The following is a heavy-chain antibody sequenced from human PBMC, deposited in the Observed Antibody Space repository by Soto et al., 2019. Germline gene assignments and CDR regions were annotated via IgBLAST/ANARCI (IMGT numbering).Heavy chain of an antibody. CDR2: IYYNASP. D-gene: IGHD6-13*01. J-gene: IGHJ5*01. V-gene: IGHV4-30-4*08. Sequence: QVQLQESGPGLLKPSQTLSLTCTVSGASISRGNFYWSWIRQRPGQGLQWIVLIYYNASPLYHSSLKSRLLISLDTSKNQFSLTLRSVSAADTAVYYCVKARFSSNWTPDSWGQGTLVTVSS. CDR3: VKARFSSNWTPDS. CDR1: GASISRGNFY.